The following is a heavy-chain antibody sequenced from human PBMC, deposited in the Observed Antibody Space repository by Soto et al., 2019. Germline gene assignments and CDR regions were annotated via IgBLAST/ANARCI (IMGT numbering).Heavy chain of an antibody. J-gene: IGHJ5*02. CDR2: VYYTGST. CDR1: GASIRRTDYY. Sequence: PSETLSLTCTVSGASIRRTDYYWIWIRQAPGKGLEWIGYVYYTGSTYYNPSLMSRLTISVDTSKNQFSLKLTSVTAAETAVYYCVRTAREGAVAPHWFDRWGQGTQVTVSS. CDR3: VRTAREGAVAPHWFDR. D-gene: IGHD2-21*02. V-gene: IGHV4-30-4*01.